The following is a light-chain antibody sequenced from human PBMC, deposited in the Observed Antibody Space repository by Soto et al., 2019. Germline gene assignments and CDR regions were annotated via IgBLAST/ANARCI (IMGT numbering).Light chain of an antibody. Sequence: VVLTQSPATLSLSLGERATLSCRASQSVGSNLAWYQQKRGQAPRLLIYDATERATGIPARFTGSRSGTDFTLSISSLEPDDFAVYYCQQRSDRLSFGGGTVVEI. CDR2: DAT. CDR1: QSVGSN. CDR3: QQRSDRLS. V-gene: IGKV3-11*01. J-gene: IGKJ4*01.